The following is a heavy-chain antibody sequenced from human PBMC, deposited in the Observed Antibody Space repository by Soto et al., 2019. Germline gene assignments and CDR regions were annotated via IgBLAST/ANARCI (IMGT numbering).Heavy chain of an antibody. J-gene: IGHJ3*02. V-gene: IGHV3-30*18. D-gene: IGHD3-10*01. CDR2: ISYDGSDK. CDR3: ANGVPSPTQHAFDI. CDR1: GFSFSSYD. Sequence: QVHLVESGGGVVQPGRSLRLSCAASGFSFSSYDMHWVRQAPGKGLEWVAMISYDGSDKYFSDSVKGRLTISRDNSKNTVSLEMNSLRTKDTAAYYCANGVPSPTQHAFDIWGQGTMVTVSS.